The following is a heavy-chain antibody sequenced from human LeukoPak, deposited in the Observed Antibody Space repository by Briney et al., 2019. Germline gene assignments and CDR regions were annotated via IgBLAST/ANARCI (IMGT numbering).Heavy chain of an antibody. D-gene: IGHD2-21*02. CDR2: IIPIFGIA. V-gene: IGHV1-69*04. CDR1: GGTFSIYA. J-gene: IGHJ3*02. Sequence: SVKLSCKASGGTFSIYAISWVRRAPGQGLEWMGRIIPIFGIANYAQKFQGRVTITADKSTSTAYMELSSLRSEDTAVYYCARGCGGDCKGAFDIWGQGTMVTVSS. CDR3: ARGCGGDCKGAFDI.